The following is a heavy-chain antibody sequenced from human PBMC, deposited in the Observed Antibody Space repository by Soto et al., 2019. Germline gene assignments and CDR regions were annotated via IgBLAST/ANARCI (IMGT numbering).Heavy chain of an antibody. Sequence: SVSNAWMNWVRQAPGKGLEWVGRIKSKTDGGTTDYAAPVKGRFTISRDDSKNTLYLQMNSLKTEDTAVYYCTTRSAAGSFDLWGRGTLVTVSS. CDR1: SVSNAW. D-gene: IGHD6-13*01. J-gene: IGHJ2*01. CDR3: TTRSAAGSFDL. CDR2: IKSKTDGGTT. V-gene: IGHV3-15*07.